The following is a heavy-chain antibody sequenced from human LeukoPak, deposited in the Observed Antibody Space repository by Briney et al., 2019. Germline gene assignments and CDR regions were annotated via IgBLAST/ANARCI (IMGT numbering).Heavy chain of an antibody. D-gene: IGHD3-16*02. CDR1: GGPISSYY. V-gene: IGHV4-59*01. Sequence: SETLSLTCTVSGGPISSYYWSWVRQPPGKGLEWIGYIYYSGSTNYNPSLKSRVTISVDTSKNQFSLKLSSVTAADTAVYYCARINYDYVWGSYPHGGYFDYWGQGTLVTVSS. CDR2: IYYSGST. CDR3: ARINYDYVWGSYPHGGYFDY. J-gene: IGHJ4*02.